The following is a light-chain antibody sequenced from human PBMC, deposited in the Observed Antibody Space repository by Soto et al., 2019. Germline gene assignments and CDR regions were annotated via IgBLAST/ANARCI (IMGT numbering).Light chain of an antibody. Sequence: ETVLTQSPATLSLSPGERASLSCRASQSVSRYLAWYQQKPGQAPRLLIYDAANKATGIPARFSGSGSETAFTLPISSLEPEDFAIYYCQQRGNWPLTFGGGPKVEIK. J-gene: IGKJ4*01. CDR1: QSVSRY. CDR2: DAA. V-gene: IGKV3-11*01. CDR3: QQRGNWPLT.